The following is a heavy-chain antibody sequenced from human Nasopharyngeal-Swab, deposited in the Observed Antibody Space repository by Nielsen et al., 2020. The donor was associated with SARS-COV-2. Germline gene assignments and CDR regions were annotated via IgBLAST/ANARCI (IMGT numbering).Heavy chain of an antibody. CDR1: GGSISGYY. J-gene: IGHJ6*02. Sequence: GSLRLSCTASGGSISGYYWSWIRQPPGKGLEWFGNIYYTGSTKYNPSLKSRVTISIDTSKNQFSLKLSSVTAADTAVYYCARDRPNYGMDVWGRGTTVTVSS. CDR3: ARDRPNYGMDV. V-gene: IGHV4-59*01. CDR2: IYYTGST.